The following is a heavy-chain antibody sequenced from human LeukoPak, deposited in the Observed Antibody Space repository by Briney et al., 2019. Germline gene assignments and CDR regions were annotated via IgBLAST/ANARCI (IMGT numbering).Heavy chain of an antibody. J-gene: IGHJ6*03. CDR2: IYYSGST. V-gene: IGHV4-39*02. CDR3: AREPIRYMDV. CDR1: GGSISSYY. Sequence: SETLSLTCTVSGGSISSYYWSWIRQPPGKGLEWIGSIYYSGSTYYNPSLKSRVTISVDTSKNQFSLKLSSVAAADTAVYYCAREPIRYMDVWGKGTTVTVSS. D-gene: IGHD1-14*01.